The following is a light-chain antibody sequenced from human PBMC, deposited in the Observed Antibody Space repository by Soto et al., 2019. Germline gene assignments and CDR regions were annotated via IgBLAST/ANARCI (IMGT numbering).Light chain of an antibody. CDR3: QQRSNWL. V-gene: IGKV3-11*01. Sequence: ENVLTQSPATLSLSPGERATLSCRASQSVSNYVAWYQQKPVQATRLLIYDASNRATGIPARFSGSGSGTDFTLTISSLEPEDFAVYYWQQRSNWLFGPGPTVDIK. J-gene: IGKJ3*01. CDR1: QSVSNY. CDR2: DAS.